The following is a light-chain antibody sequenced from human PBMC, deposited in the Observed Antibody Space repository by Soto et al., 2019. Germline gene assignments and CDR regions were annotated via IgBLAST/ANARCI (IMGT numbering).Light chain of an antibody. CDR3: QQYDNWPWT. V-gene: IGKV3D-15*01. CDR1: QSVRSN. Sequence: EIVMTQSPATLSVSAGERATLSCMARQSVRSNLAWYQQRPGQAPRLLIYGASNRATGIPARFSGSGSGTDFTLTISSLQSEDFAVYYCQQYDNWPWTFGQGTKVDIK. CDR2: GAS. J-gene: IGKJ1*01.